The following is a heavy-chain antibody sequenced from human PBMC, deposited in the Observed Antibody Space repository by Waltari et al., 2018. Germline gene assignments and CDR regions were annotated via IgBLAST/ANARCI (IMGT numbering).Heavy chain of an antibody. V-gene: IGHV1-69-2*01. D-gene: IGHD4-17*01. Sequence: EVQLVQSGAVVKKPGATVKIPCKVSGYTLTDYYMHWVQQAPGKGTEWMGVGDPEDCETIYEEKFQHRVTITADTSTDTAYMELSSLRSEDAAVYYCATGRLGSVWGKGTTVTNSS. CDR1: GYTLTDYY. J-gene: IGHJ6*04. CDR2: GDPEDCET. CDR3: ATGRLGSV.